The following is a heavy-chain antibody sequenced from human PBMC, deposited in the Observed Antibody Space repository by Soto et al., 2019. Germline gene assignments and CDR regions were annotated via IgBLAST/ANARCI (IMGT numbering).Heavy chain of an antibody. V-gene: IGHV4-61*01. CDR2: IYYSGST. CDR3: ARGIHSLRDSYNWFDP. Sequence: QVQLQESGPGLVKPSETLSLTCTVSGGSVSSGSYYWSWIRQPPGKGLEWIGYIYYSGSTNYNPSLKSRVTISVDKSKNQFSLKLSSVTAADTAVYYCARGIHSLRDSYNWFDPWGQGTLVTVSS. CDR1: GGSVSSGSYY. J-gene: IGHJ5*02.